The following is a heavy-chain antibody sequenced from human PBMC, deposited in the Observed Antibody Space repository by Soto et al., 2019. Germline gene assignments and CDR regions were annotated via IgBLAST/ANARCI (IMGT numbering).Heavy chain of an antibody. Sequence: QITLKESGPTLVKPTQTLTLTCTFSGFSLSTSGMGVGWIRQPPGKALEWLALIYWDDDKRYSPSLKSRLTITKYTSKNQVVLTMTNMDPVDTATYYCAQYSSTCSFDHWGQGTLVTVSS. D-gene: IGHD6-13*01. CDR3: AQYSSTCSFDH. V-gene: IGHV2-5*02. CDR2: IYWDDDK. J-gene: IGHJ4*02. CDR1: GFSLSTSGMG.